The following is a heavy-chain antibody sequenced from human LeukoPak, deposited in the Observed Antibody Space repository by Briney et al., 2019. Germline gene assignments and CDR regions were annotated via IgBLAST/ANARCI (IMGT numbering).Heavy chain of an antibody. CDR1: GGSISSGDYY. CDR2: IYYSGST. V-gene: IGHV4-30-4*01. Sequence: PSETLSLTCTVSGGSISSGDYYWSWIRQPPGKGLEWIGYIYYSGSTYYNPFLKSRVTISVDTSKNQFSLKLSSVTAADTAVYYCARVRYYDGSGYQPWGQGTLVTVSS. J-gene: IGHJ5*02. CDR3: ARVRYYDGSGYQP. D-gene: IGHD3-22*01.